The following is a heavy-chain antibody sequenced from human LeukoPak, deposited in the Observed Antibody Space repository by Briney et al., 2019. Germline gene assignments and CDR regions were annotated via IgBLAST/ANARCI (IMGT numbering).Heavy chain of an antibody. CDR3: ARGGKLDYPFDY. CDR2: ISDSRDYK. J-gene: IGHJ4*02. CDR1: GFTFSDYA. Sequence: GGSLSLSCAASGFTFSDYAMSWIRQAPGQGLEWVSYISDSRDYKYYADSVKGRFTISTDDAKKSVSLQMNSLRAEDTAVYYCARGGKLDYPFDYWGQGTLVTVSS. D-gene: IGHD4-11*01. V-gene: IGHV3-11*06.